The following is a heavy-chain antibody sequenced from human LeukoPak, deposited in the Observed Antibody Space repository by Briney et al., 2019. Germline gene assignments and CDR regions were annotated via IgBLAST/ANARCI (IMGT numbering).Heavy chain of an antibody. J-gene: IGHJ4*02. D-gene: IGHD7-27*01. CDR3: AKDGGLWVSAHWGDS. CDR2: ITTSYGNT. CDR1: GFTFSSYT. V-gene: IGHV3-23*01. Sequence: GGSLRLSCAASGFTFSSYTMSWFRQAPGKGLEWVSTITTSYGNTYYADSVKGRFTVSRDNSKNTLFLQMNSLRAEDTAVYYCAKDGGLWVSAHWGDSWGRGTLVTVSS.